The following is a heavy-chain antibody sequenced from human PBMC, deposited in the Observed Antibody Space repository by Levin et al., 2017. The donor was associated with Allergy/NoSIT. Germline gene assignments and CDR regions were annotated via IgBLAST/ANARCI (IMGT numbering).Heavy chain of an antibody. Sequence: GGSLRLSCAASGFTFRNYWMHWVRQAPGKGLVWVSRINTDGSTTTYADSVKGRFTVSRDNAENTLYLQMNSLRAEDTAVYYCARVINAGSLAGDYWGQGILVTVSS. CDR2: INTDGSTT. CDR1: GFTFRNYW. J-gene: IGHJ4*02. V-gene: IGHV3-74*03. D-gene: IGHD2-15*01. CDR3: ARVINAGSLAGDY.